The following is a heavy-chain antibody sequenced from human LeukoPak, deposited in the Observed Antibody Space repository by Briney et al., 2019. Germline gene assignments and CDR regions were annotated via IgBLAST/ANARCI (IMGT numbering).Heavy chain of an antibody. CDR1: GYTFTSYY. D-gene: IGHD3-22*01. V-gene: IGHV1-46*01. Sequence: ASVKVSCKASGYTFTSYYMHWVRQAPGQGLEWMGIINPSGGSTSYAQKFQGRVTMTRDTSTSTAYMELSSLRSEDTAVYYCARDSPEYYYDSSGYLHYYYYMDVWGKGTTVTVSS. J-gene: IGHJ6*03. CDR3: ARDSPEYYYDSSGYLHYYYYMDV. CDR2: INPSGGST.